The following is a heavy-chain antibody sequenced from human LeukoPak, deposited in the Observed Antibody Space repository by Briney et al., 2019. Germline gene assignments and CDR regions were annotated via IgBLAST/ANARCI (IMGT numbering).Heavy chain of an antibody. J-gene: IGHJ5*02. CDR3: ARRDGYNLYNWFDP. CDR1: GGSIRSSSYY. D-gene: IGHD5-24*01. V-gene: IGHV4-39*01. CDR2: IYYSGRT. Sequence: SETLSLTCTVSGGSIRSSSYYWGWVRQPPGKGLAWIGSIYYSGRTYYNPSLKSRVTISVDTSKNQFSLKLSSVTAADTAVYYCARRDGYNLYNWFDPWGQGTLVTVSS.